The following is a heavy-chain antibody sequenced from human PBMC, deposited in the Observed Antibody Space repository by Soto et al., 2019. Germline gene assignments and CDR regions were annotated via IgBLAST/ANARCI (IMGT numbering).Heavy chain of an antibody. V-gene: IGHV3-48*02. CDR3: ASRNIVTAISSFDS. D-gene: IGHD5-12*01. J-gene: IGHJ4*02. Sequence: EVHLVESGGGLVQPGGSLRLSCAASGFTFSSYSMNWVRQAPGKGLEWVSYISSSSSTIYYADSVKGRFTISRDNAKNSLYLQISSLRDEDTAVYYCASRNIVTAISSFDSWGQGTLVTVSS. CDR2: ISSSSSTI. CDR1: GFTFSSYS.